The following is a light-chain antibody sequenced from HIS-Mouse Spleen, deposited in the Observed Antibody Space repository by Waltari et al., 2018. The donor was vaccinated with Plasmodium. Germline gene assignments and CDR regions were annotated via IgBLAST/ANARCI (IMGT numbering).Light chain of an antibody. Sequence: EIVLTQSPGTLSLSPGARATLSCRASQSVSRSYLAWYQQKPGQAPRLLIYGASSRATGIPDRFSGSGSGTDFTLTISRLEPEDFAVYYCQQYGSSPRTFGQGTKVEIK. CDR3: QQYGSSPRT. CDR1: QSVSRSY. J-gene: IGKJ1*01. CDR2: GAS. V-gene: IGKV3-20*01.